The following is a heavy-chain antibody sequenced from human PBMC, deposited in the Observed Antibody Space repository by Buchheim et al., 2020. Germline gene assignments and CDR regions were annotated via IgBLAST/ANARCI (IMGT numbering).Heavy chain of an antibody. Sequence: QVQLQESGPGLVKPSETLSLTCSVSGGSIFTYYWSWIRQAPGKGLEWIGYMDGSGRSNYKLSLKSRVTISVDSYKNQFSLNLSSVTAADTAIYYCAKKRSDNWFDPWGQGTL. V-gene: IGHV4-59*01. CDR2: MDGSGRS. J-gene: IGHJ5*02. CDR3: AKKRSDNWFDP. CDR1: GGSIFTYY.